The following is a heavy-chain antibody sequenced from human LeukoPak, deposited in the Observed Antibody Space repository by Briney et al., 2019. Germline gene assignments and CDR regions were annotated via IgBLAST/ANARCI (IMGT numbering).Heavy chain of an antibody. CDR1: GYTFTSSD. CDR3: ARGKPYSNGWFNPYYFDF. CDR2: RNPNSGNT. Sequence: ASVKVSCKTSGYTFTSSDINWVRQATGKGLEWMGWRNPNSGNTGYAQKFQGRVIMTTNTSTNTAYMELNSLRFEDTAVYYCARGKPYSNGWFNPYYFDFWGQGTLVTVSS. D-gene: IGHD6-19*01. V-gene: IGHV1-8*01. J-gene: IGHJ4*02.